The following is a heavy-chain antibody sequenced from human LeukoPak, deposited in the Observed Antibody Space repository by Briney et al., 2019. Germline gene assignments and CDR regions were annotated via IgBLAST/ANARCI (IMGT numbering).Heavy chain of an antibody. D-gene: IGHD3-22*01. CDR3: ARRKRLGYYDSSGYYGY. V-gene: IGHV4-34*01. J-gene: IGHJ4*02. CDR1: GGSISNYY. CDR2: INHSGST. Sequence: SETLSLTCTVSGGSISNYYWNWIRQPPGKGLEWIGEINHSGSTNYNPSLKSRVTISVDTSKNQFSLKLSSVTAADTAVYYCARRKRLGYYDSSGYYGYWGQGTLVTVSS.